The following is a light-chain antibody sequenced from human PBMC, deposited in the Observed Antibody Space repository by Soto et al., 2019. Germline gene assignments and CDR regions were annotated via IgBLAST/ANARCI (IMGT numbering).Light chain of an antibody. CDR3: QQANSFPRVT. J-gene: IGKJ4*01. Sequence: DIPMTQSPSSVSASVGDRIIITCRASQDINNWLAWYQQKPGRGPELLIYAASTLRSGVPSRFSGSGSGTDFSLTISSLQPEDFAIYYCQQANSFPRVTFGGGTKVEIK. V-gene: IGKV1-12*01. CDR2: AAS. CDR1: QDINNW.